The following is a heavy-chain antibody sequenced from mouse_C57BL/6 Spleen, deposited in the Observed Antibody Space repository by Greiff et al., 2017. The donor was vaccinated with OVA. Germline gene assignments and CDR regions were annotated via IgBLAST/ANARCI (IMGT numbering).Heavy chain of an antibody. CDR1: GYSITSGYY. D-gene: IGHD2-5*01. Sequence: DVKLQESGPGLVKPSQSLSLTCSVTGYSITSGYYWNWIRQFPGNKLEWMGYISYDGSNNYNPSLKNRISITRDTSKNQFFLKLNSVTTEDTATYYCARGSNYDAMDYWGQGTSVTVSS. CDR3: ARGSNYDAMDY. V-gene: IGHV3-6*01. J-gene: IGHJ4*01. CDR2: ISYDGSN.